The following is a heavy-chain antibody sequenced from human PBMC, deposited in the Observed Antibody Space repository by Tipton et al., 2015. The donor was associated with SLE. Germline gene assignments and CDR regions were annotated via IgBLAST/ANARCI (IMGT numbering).Heavy chain of an antibody. CDR2: ISVKTGDT. CDR1: GYTFSSFG. CDR3: ARGSNYYDSTGYDY. Sequence: QSGAEVKKPGASVKVSCKASGYTFSSFGISWVRQAPGQGLEWMGWISVKTGDTKYSESIQGRVTMTTDTSTSTASVELRGLRSDDTAVYYCARGSNYYDSTGYDYWGQGTLVTVSS. J-gene: IGHJ4*02. V-gene: IGHV1-18*01. D-gene: IGHD3-22*01.